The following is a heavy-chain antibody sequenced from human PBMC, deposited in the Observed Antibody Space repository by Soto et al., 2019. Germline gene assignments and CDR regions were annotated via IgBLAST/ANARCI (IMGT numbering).Heavy chain of an antibody. V-gene: IGHV1-18*04. CDR3: ARVGYSYGEIYYFDY. Sequence: ASVKVPCKASGYTFTSYGISWLRPAPGQGLEWMGWISAYNGNTNYAQKVQGRVTMTTDTSTSTAYMELRSLRSDDTAVYYCARVGYSYGEIYYFDYWGQGTLVTVSS. D-gene: IGHD5-18*01. CDR2: ISAYNGNT. J-gene: IGHJ4*02. CDR1: GYTFTSYG.